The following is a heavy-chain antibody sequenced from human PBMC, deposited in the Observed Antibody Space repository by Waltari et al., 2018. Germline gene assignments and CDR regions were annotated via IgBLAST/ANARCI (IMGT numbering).Heavy chain of an antibody. J-gene: IGHJ5*02. Sequence: QVQLVQSGAEVKKPGSSVKVSCKASGGTFSSYAISWVRQAPGQGLEWMVWIIPIFGTANYAQKFQGRVTITADESTSTAYMELSSLRSEDTAVYYCARGVADIPAHNWFDPWGQGTLVTVSS. CDR2: IIPIFGTA. CDR3: ARGVADIPAHNWFDP. V-gene: IGHV1-69*01. D-gene: IGHD3-3*01. CDR1: GGTFSSYA.